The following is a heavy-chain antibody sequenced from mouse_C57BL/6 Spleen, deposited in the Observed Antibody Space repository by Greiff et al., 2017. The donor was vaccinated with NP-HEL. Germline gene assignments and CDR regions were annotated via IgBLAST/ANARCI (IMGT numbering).Heavy chain of an antibody. CDR1: GYTFTDYE. Sequence: QVQLQQSGAELVRPGASVTLSCKASGYTFTDYEMHWVKQTPVHGLAWIGAIDPETGGTAYNQKFKGKAILTADKSSSTAYMELRSLTSADAAVYYCTRRTTLRVWYFDVWGTGTTGTVSS. J-gene: IGHJ1*03. CDR2: IDPETGGT. V-gene: IGHV1-15*01. D-gene: IGHD1-1*01. CDR3: TRRTTLRVWYFDV.